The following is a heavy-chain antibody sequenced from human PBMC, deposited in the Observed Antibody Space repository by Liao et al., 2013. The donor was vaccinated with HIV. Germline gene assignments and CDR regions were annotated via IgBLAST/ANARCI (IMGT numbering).Heavy chain of an antibody. D-gene: IGHD2-21*01. Sequence: QVQLQQWGAGLLKSSETLSLTCAVYGGSFSAYYWTWIRQPPGKGLEWIGEINHRGSTNYNPSLKRRVTISLDTSKKQFSLRLTSVTAADAAVYYCTRSPWVDCGGDCDIYWHFDVWGHGTLVTVSA. V-gene: IGHV4-34*01. J-gene: IGHJ2*01. CDR1: GGSFSAYY. CDR3: TRSPWVDCGGDCDIYWHFDV. CDR2: INHRGST.